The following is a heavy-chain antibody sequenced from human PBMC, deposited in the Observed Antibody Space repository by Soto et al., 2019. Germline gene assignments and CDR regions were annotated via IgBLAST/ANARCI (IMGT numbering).Heavy chain of an antibody. CDR1: GGSFSGYY. J-gene: IGHJ6*02. D-gene: IGHD3-16*01. CDR2: INHSGST. CDR3: ARVPYEYVWGRYRYYYGMDV. V-gene: IGHV4-34*01. Sequence: QVQLQQWGAGLLKPSETLSLTCAVYGGSFSGYYWSWIRQPPGKGLEWIGEINHSGSTNYNPSLKSRVTISVDTSKNQFSLKLSSVTAADTAVYYCARVPYEYVWGRYRYYYGMDVWGQGTTVTVSS.